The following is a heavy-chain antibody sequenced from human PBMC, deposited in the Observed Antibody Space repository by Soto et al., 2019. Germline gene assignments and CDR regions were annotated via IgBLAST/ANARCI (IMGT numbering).Heavy chain of an antibody. D-gene: IGHD3-3*01. CDR2: INAGNGDT. J-gene: IGHJ4*02. Sequence: ASVKVSCKASGYTFSSHAIHWVRQAPGQRLEWMGWINAGNGDTKYSQKFQGRVAITRDTSASSAYMELSTLKSEDTAVYYCARGGARIAIFGVVYYFDYWGQGTVVTVSS. V-gene: IGHV1-3*01. CDR3: ARGGARIAIFGVVYYFDY. CDR1: GYTFSSHA.